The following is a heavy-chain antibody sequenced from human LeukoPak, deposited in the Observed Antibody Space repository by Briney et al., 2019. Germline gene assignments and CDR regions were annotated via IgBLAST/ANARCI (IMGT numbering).Heavy chain of an antibody. CDR1: GLIFTSYA. CDR2: ISGNGVST. CDR3: VGDGRDGYNIYFHH. V-gene: IGHV3-64D*06. D-gene: IGHD5-24*01. J-gene: IGHJ1*01. Sequence: PGRSLRLSCAASGLIFTSYAMHWVRQAPGKGLQYVSVISGNGVSTSYADSVKGRFTISRDNSKNTVYLQMSSLRAEDTAVYYCVGDGRDGYNIYFHHWGQGTLVTVSS.